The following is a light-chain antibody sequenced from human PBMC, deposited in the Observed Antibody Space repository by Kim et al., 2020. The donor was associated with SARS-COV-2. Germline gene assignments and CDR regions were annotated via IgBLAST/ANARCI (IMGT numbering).Light chain of an antibody. J-gene: IGLJ1*01. V-gene: IGLV1-44*01. CDR2: TND. CDR1: GSNIGRNA. CDR3: AAWDDSLNAYV. Sequence: GPGITTACSGGGSNIGRNAVNWYHRLPRTAPKLIIYTNDRRPSGVPDRFAGSKSGTSASLAISGLQSEDEADYYCAAWDDSLNAYVFGAGTKVTVL.